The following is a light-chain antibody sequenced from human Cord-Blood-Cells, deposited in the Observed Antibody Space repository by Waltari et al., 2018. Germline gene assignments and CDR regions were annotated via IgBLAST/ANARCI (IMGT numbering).Light chain of an antibody. CDR1: SSDVGGYNY. J-gene: IGLJ1*01. Sequence: QSALTQPASVSGSPGQSITISCTGTSSDVGGYNYVSWYQQHPGKAPKLMFYEVSNRPSGVSNRFSGSTSGNTASLTISGLQAEDEADYYCSSYTSSSTLYVFGTGTKVTVL. CDR2: EVS. V-gene: IGLV2-14*01. CDR3: SSYTSSSTLYV.